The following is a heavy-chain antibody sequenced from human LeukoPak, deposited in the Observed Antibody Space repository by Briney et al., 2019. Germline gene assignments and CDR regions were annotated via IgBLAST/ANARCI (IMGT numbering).Heavy chain of an antibody. J-gene: IGHJ4*02. CDR3: ARVIPGGSGSEY. CDR2: ITSGSYI. D-gene: IGHD3-10*01. Sequence: GGSLRLSCAASGFNFSSYSMNWVRQAPGKGLEWVSSITSGSYIYYADSVKGRFTVSRDNAKNSLSLQMNSLRAEDTAVYYCARVIPGGSGSEYWGQGTLVTVSS. V-gene: IGHV3-21*01. CDR1: GFNFSSYS.